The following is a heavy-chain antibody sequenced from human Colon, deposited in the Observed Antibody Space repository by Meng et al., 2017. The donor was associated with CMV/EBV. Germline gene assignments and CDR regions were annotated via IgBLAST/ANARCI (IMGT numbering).Heavy chain of an antibody. CDR2: ISISNSYI. Sequence: GESLKISCAASGFNLNTYSMNWLRQAPGRGLEWVASISISNSYIYYADSVKGRFTISRDNAKNSSSLHMNSLRAEDTAIYYCARGGSRSYFFDNWGQGTLVTVPQ. D-gene: IGHD3-10*01. CDR1: GFNLNTYS. J-gene: IGHJ4*02. V-gene: IGHV3-21*01. CDR3: ARGGSRSYFFDN.